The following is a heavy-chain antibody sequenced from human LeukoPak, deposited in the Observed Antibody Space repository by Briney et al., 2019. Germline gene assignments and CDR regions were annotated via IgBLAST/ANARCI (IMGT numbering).Heavy chain of an antibody. CDR2: ISGSGGST. Sequence: GGSLRLSCAASGFTFDDYGMSWVRQAPGKGLEWVSAISGSGGSTYYADSVKGRFTISRDNSKNTLYLQMNSLRAEDTAVYYCAKAHDRLRFHYWGQGTLVTVSS. V-gene: IGHV3-23*01. CDR3: AKAHDRLRFHY. J-gene: IGHJ4*02. CDR1: GFTFDDYG. D-gene: IGHD4-17*01.